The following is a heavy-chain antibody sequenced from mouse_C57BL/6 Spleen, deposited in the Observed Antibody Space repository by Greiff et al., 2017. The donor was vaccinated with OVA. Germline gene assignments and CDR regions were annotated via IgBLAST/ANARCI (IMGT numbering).Heavy chain of an antibody. CDR3: ARGGFITTVVATHYYAMDY. Sequence: QVQLQQSGAELVRPGTSVKVSCKASGYAFTNYLIEWVKQRPGQGLEWIGVINPGSGGTNYNEKFKGKATLTADKSSSTAYMQLSSLTSEDSAVYFCARGGFITTVVATHYYAMDYWGQGTSVTVSS. J-gene: IGHJ4*01. V-gene: IGHV1-54*01. D-gene: IGHD1-1*01. CDR1: GYAFTNYL. CDR2: INPGSGGT.